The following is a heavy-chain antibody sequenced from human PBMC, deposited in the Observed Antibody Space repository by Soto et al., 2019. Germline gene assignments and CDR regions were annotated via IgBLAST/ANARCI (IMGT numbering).Heavy chain of an antibody. D-gene: IGHD6-19*01. CDR2: ISGSGGST. V-gene: IGHV3-23*01. J-gene: IGHJ4*02. CDR1: GFTFSSYA. Sequence: GGSLRLSCAASGFTFSSYAMNWVRQAPGRGLEWVSEISGSGGSTYYADSVKGRFTISRDNSKNTLYLQMNRLRAEDTAVYYRARRSSGWYFDYWGQGTLVTVSS. CDR3: ARRSSGWYFDY.